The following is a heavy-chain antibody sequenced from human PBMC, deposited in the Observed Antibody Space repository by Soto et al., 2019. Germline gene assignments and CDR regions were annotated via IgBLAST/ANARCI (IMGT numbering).Heavy chain of an antibody. CDR2: IYYSGST. J-gene: IGHJ4*02. D-gene: IGHD3-22*01. CDR3: ARAYYDSSGYYYFDY. V-gene: IGHV4-59*01. CDR1: GGSISSYY. Sequence: SETLSLTCTVSGGSISSYYWSWIRQPPGKGLEWIGYIYYSGSTNYNPSLKSRVTISVDTSKNQFSLKLSSVTAADTAVYYCARAYYDSSGYYYFDYWGQGTLVTVSS.